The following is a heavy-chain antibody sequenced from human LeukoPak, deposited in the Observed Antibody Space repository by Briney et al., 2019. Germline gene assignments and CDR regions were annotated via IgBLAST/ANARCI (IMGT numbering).Heavy chain of an antibody. Sequence: VESLKISFKGSGYSFTTYWSGWVRQMPGKSLECMGIIYPVDSDTRYRPFFQDQVTISADKYISTPYLQWSRLKASDTAMYYCARPNTRGANDYFHQWGQGTLVTVSS. CDR3: ARPNTRGANDYFHQ. V-gene: IGHV5-51*01. CDR2: IYPVDSDT. J-gene: IGHJ1*01. D-gene: IGHD2-8*01. CDR1: GYSFTTYW.